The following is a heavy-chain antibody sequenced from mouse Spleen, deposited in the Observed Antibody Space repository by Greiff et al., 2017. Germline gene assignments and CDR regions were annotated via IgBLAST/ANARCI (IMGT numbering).Heavy chain of an antibody. D-gene: IGHD4-1*01. Sequence: EVKLMESGPGLAKPSQTLSLTCSVTGYSITSYYWNWIRKFPGNKLEYMGYISYSGSTYYNPSLKSRISITRDTSKNQNYLRLNSVTTEDTATDYCARGSTGFDYWGQGTTVTVSS. CDR1: GYSITSYY. CDR2: ISYSGST. J-gene: IGHJ2*01. V-gene: IGHV3-8*01. CDR3: ARGSTGFDY.